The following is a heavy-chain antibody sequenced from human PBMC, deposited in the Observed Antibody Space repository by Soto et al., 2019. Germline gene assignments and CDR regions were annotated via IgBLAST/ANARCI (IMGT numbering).Heavy chain of an antibody. V-gene: IGHV1-8*01. D-gene: IGHD5-12*01. CDR3: ARGRDGYNYGWDAFDI. Sequence: QVQLVQSGAEVKKPGASVKVSCKASGYTFTSYDINWVRQATGQGLEWMGWMNPNSGNTGYAQKFQGRVTMTSNTSISTDDMELSSLRSEDTAGYYCARGRDGYNYGWDAFDIWGQGTMVTVSS. CDR1: GYTFTSYD. CDR2: MNPNSGNT. J-gene: IGHJ3*02.